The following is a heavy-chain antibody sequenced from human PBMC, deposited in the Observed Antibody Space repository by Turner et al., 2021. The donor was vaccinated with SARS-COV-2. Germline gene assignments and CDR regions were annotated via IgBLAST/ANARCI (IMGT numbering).Heavy chain of an antibody. J-gene: IGHJ4*02. CDR3: AGVFNGNVCKNFDY. V-gene: IGHV1-2*02. D-gene: IGHD2-8*01. CDR1: GYTFTAYN. Sequence: QVQLVQSGAEVKKPGASVKVSCKASGYTFTAYNIHWLRQAPGQGLEWMGRVNANSGNTNHAQKFPGRVTMTRDTSNSPAQMELSSLRSDDTAGYYWAGVFNGNVCKNFDYWGQGTLVTVSS. CDR2: VNANSGNT.